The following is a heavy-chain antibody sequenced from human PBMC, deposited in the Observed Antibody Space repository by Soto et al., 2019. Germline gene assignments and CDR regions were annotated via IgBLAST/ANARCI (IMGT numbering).Heavy chain of an antibody. J-gene: IGHJ5*02. CDR1: GFTVATTG. D-gene: IGHD6-19*01. CDR2: ISHSGTSK. V-gene: IGHV3-30*18. Sequence: QVQLVESGGGVVQPGESLKVACAASGFTVATTGMHWVRQAPGKGLEWVAMISHSGTSKVYIDSVQGRFTISRYNAKNNLYLQMSSLRPEDTSRYYWTKDWGSSGWFNWFNPWGQGVLVTVSS. CDR3: TKDWGSSGWFNWFNP.